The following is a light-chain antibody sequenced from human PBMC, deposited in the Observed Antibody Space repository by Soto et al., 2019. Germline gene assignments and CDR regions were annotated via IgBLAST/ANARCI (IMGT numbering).Light chain of an antibody. V-gene: IGKV3-11*01. J-gene: IGKJ5*01. Sequence: EIVLTQSPLTLSLSPVERATLSCRPSQSVSSHLAWYQQKPGKAPKLLIYGISRRATEIPDRFSGSGSGTDFTLTISSLQPEDFATYYCQQHGKWPINFGEGTRLEIK. CDR1: QSVSSH. CDR2: GIS. CDR3: QQHGKWPIN.